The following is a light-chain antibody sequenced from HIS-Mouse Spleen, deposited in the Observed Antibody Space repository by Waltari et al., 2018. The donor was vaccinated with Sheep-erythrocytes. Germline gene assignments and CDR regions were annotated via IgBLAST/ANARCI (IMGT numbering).Light chain of an antibody. CDR1: SSDVGGYNY. J-gene: IGLJ2*01. Sequence: QSALTQPPSASGSPGPSVTISCTGTSSDVGGYNYVSWYQLHPGKAPKLMIYEVSKRPSGVPDRFSGSKSGNTASLTVSGLQAEDEADYYCCSYAGSSTFHVVFGGGTKLTVL. CDR2: EVS. V-gene: IGLV2-8*01. CDR3: CSYAGSSTFHVV.